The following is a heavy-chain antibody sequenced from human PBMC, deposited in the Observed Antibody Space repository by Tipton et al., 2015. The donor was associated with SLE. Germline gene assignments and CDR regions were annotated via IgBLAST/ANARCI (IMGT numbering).Heavy chain of an antibody. J-gene: IGHJ4*02. V-gene: IGHV3-21*01. CDR1: GFTFSSYS. CDR2: ISSYSIYM. D-gene: IGHD1-14*01. CDR3: ARHSATGLFDY. Sequence: SLRLSCEVSGFTFSSYSMNWVRQAPGKGLEWVSSISSYSIYMYYADSVKGRFTISRDNARNTLYLEMNSLRAEDTAVYYCARHSATGLFDYCGQGTLVTFSS.